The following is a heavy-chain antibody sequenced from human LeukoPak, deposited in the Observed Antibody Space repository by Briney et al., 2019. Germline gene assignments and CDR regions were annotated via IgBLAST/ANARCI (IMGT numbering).Heavy chain of an antibody. D-gene: IGHD4-23*01. V-gene: IGHV4-34*01. CDR1: GGSFSGYY. Sequence: PSETLSLTCAVYGGSFSGYYWSWIRQPPGKGLEWIGEINHSGSTNYNPSLKSRVTISVDTSKNQFSLKLSSVTAADTAVYYCARRPVVRWFDPWGQGTLVTVSS. CDR3: ARRPVVRWFDP. J-gene: IGHJ5*02. CDR2: INHSGST.